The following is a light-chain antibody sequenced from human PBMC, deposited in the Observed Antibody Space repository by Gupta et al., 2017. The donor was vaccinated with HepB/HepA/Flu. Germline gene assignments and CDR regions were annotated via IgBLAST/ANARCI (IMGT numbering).Light chain of an antibody. CDR1: QSISTS. Sequence: DVQTTLSPPSPSASVGDRVTITCRASQSISTSLNWYHHKPGKAPSLLVYAASSLQSGVPTRFSGSGCGTDFTITISSLEHEDFATYYCQQSHSGFTFGPGTKVDIK. CDR3: QQSHSGFT. J-gene: IGKJ3*01. CDR2: AAS. V-gene: IGKV1-39*01.